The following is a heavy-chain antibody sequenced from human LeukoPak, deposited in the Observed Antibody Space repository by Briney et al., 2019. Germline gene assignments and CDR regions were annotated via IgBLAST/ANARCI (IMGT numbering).Heavy chain of an antibody. CDR1: GYTLTELS. CDR2: FDPEDGET. CDR3: ATDPHSYCSSTSCQFDY. Sequence: ASVKVSRKVSGYTLTELSMHWVRQAPGKGLERMGGFDPEDGETIYAQKFQGRVTMTEDTSTDTAYMELSSLRSEDTAVYYCATDPHSYCSSTSCQFDYWGQGTLVTVSS. J-gene: IGHJ4*02. V-gene: IGHV1-24*01. D-gene: IGHD2-2*01.